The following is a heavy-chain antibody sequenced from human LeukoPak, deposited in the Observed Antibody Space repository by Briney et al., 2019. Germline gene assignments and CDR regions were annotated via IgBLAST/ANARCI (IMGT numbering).Heavy chain of an antibody. V-gene: IGHV1-3*01. CDR2: INAGNGDA. Sequence: GASVKDSCKASGYTFTSYAMHWVRRAPGHRLEWMGWINAGNGDAKYSQKFQGRVTTARDTSASTAYMELSSLRSEDTAVYYCARDRGGTGDFDYWGQGTLVTVSS. J-gene: IGHJ4*02. D-gene: IGHD1-1*01. CDR3: ARDRGGTGDFDY. CDR1: GYTFTSYA.